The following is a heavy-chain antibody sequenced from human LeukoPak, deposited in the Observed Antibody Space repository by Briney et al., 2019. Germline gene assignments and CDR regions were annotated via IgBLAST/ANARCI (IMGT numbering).Heavy chain of an antibody. CDR3: ATEYYSGGSCYAHFDY. CDR1: GGSISSYY. D-gene: IGHD2-15*01. CDR2: IYTSGNT. Sequence: SETLSLTCTVSGGSISSYYWSWIRQPAGKKLEWIGHIYTSGNTNYNPSLKSPVTISVDTSKNQFSLQLSSVTAADTAVYYCATEYYSGGSCYAHFDYWGQGTLVTVSS. V-gene: IGHV4-4*07. J-gene: IGHJ4*02.